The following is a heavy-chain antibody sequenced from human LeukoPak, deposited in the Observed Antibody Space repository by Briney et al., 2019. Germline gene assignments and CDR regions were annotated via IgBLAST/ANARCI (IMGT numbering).Heavy chain of an antibody. CDR1: GGSIISSLYY. D-gene: IGHD2-15*01. Sequence: KSSQTLSLTCTVSGGSIISSLYYWTWIRQPAGRPLEWIGRIYTSGGTNYNPSLKSRVTISVDTSKDQFSLTLTSVTATDTAVYYCARGFGGQEVYDYWGQGTLVTVSS. J-gene: IGHJ4*02. V-gene: IGHV4-61*02. CDR3: ARGFGGQEVYDY. CDR2: IYTSGGT.